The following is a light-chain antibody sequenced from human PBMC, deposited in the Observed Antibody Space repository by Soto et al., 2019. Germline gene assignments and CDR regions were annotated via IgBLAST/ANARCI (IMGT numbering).Light chain of an antibody. V-gene: IGLV2-14*01. J-gene: IGLJ1*01. CDR3: TSYTRDTALV. CDR1: SSDVGTYNY. Sequence: SALTHPASVSGSAGQSITISCTGTSSDVGTYNYVSWYQHHPGKAPKLIIYEVSNRPSGVSNRFSGSKSGSTASLTISGLQAEDEADYHCTSYTRDTALVFGTGTKVTVL. CDR2: EVS.